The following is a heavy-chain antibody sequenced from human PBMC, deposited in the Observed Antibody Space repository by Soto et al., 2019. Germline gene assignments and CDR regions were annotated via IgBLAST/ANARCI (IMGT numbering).Heavy chain of an antibody. D-gene: IGHD6-13*01. V-gene: IGHV3-23*01. CDR2: ISGSGGST. J-gene: IGHJ6*02. Sequence: GGSLRLSCAASGFTFSSYAMSWVRQAPGKGLEWVSAISGSGGSTYYADSVKGRFTISRDNSKNTLDLQMTSLRAEDTAVYYCANIIWGPGIAAAGRNPIYYYYGMDVWGQGTTVTVSS. CDR3: ANIIWGPGIAAAGRNPIYYYYGMDV. CDR1: GFTFSSYA.